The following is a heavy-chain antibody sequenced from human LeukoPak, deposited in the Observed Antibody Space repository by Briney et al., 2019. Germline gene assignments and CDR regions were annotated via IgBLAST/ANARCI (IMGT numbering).Heavy chain of an antibody. CDR3: ARESTTVIYYYYYYGMDA. D-gene: IGHD4-17*01. J-gene: IGHJ6*02. CDR1: GFTFSSYW. V-gene: IGHV3-7*01. Sequence: GGSLGLSCAASGFTFSSYWMSWVRQAPGKGLEWVANIKQDGSEKYYVDSVKGRFTISRDNAKNSLYPQMNSLRAEDTAVYYCARESTTVIYYYYYYGMDAWGQGTTVTVSS. CDR2: IKQDGSEK.